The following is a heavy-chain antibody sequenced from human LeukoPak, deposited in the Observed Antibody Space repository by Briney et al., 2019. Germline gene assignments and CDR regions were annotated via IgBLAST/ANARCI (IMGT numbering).Heavy chain of an antibody. CDR1: GFTFSSYA. D-gene: IGHD5-18*01. J-gene: IGHJ4*02. Sequence: QPGRSLRLSCLASGFTFSSYAMNWVRQAPGKGLEWVSSLDESGVSTHYADSAKGRFTIYRDNSQNTLYMQLNNLRADDSAIYYCAFSALGFNYGYAYWGQGTLVTVSS. CDR3: AFSALGFNYGYAY. V-gene: IGHV3-23*01. CDR2: LDESGVST.